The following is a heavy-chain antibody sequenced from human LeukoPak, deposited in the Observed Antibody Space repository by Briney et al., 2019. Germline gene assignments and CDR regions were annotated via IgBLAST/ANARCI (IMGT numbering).Heavy chain of an antibody. J-gene: IGHJ4*02. D-gene: IGHD2-2*01. V-gene: IGHV3-23*01. CDR2: VSVIGTT. Sequence: PGGSLRLSCAASGFTFSSYAVTWVRQAPGKGLEWVSAVSVIGTTYYGDYVKGRFTISRDNSKNTLSHQMNSLRAEDTAVYYCAKVASLCTSTSCVRGGFDYWRQGTLVTVSS. CDR3: AKVASLCTSTSCVRGGFDY. CDR1: GFTFSSYA.